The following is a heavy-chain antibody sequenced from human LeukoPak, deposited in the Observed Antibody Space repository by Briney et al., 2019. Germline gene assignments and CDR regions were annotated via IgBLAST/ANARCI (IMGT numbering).Heavy chain of an antibody. CDR3: VREFWYRFDN. CDR1: GFIFSDYC. J-gene: IGHJ4*02. CDR2: ISSDGTAN. V-gene: IGHV3-11*04. D-gene: IGHD6-13*01. Sequence: GGSLRLACAASGFIFSDYCMSWIRQAPGKGLEFVSYISSDGTANYYADSVKGRFTISGDNAQNSVYLEMTNLRAEDTAVYYCVREFWYRFDNWGQGTVVTVSS.